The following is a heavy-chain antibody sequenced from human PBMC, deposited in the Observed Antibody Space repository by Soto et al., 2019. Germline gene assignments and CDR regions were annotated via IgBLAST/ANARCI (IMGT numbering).Heavy chain of an antibody. J-gene: IGHJ4*02. CDR3: VRAPYSFDI. Sequence: GSGKVACKASGYPFTAFFIYSVRQAPGQGLEWVGVINPRGGSANYAQKFQGRLTLTRDTSSTTVYLDLSSMKSEDTALYFCVRAPYSFDIWGQGTLLRVS. V-gene: IGHV1-46*01. CDR2: INPRGGSA. CDR1: GYPFTAFF.